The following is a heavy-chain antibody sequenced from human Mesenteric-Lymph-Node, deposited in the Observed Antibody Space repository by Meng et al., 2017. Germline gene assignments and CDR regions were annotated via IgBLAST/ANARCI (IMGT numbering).Heavy chain of an antibody. CDR1: GFSVSHA. V-gene: IGHV3-23*01. Sequence: EVQLLESGGGLVQPGGSLRLSVAAFGFSVSHAMSWVRQAPGKGLEWVSGISDSGGSTYYADSVKGRFTISRDNSKNTLYLQMNSLRHEDTDVYYCANGRRLDCSGGTCYGWGQGTLVTVSS. CDR2: ISDSGGST. CDR3: ANGRRLDCSGGTCYG. D-gene: IGHD2-15*01. J-gene: IGHJ4*02.